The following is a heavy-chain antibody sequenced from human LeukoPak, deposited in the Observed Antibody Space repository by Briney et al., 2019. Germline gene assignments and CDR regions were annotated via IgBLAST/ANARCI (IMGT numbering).Heavy chain of an antibody. Sequence: SETLSLTCTVSGVSISSGGYYWRWIRQHPGKGLEWIGYIYYSGSTYYNPSLKSRVTISVDTSKNQFSLKLSSVTAADTAVYYCARGEYSSSFDYWGQGTLVTVSS. CDR3: ARGEYSSSFDY. CDR1: GVSISSGGYY. D-gene: IGHD6-6*01. CDR2: IYYSGST. J-gene: IGHJ4*02. V-gene: IGHV4-31*03.